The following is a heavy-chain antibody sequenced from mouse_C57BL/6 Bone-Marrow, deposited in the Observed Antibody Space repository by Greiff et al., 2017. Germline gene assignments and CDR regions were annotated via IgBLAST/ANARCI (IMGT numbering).Heavy chain of an antibody. Sequence: VQLQQSGAELVRPGASVKLSCKASGYTFTDYYINWVKQRPGQGLEWIARIYPGSGNTYYNEKFKGKATLTAEKSSSTAYMQLSSLTSEDSAVYFCAEGGSWYFDVWGTGTTVTVSS. CDR1: GYTFTDYY. V-gene: IGHV1-76*01. J-gene: IGHJ1*03. CDR3: AEGGSWYFDV. CDR2: IYPGSGNT.